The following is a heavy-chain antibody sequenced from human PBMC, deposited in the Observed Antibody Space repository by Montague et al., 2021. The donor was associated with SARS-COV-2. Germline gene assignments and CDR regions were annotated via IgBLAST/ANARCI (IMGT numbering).Heavy chain of an antibody. CDR2: ISGSDDTT. CDR3: AKGFTSWPRGLFDY. D-gene: IGHD2-2*01. V-gene: IGHV3-23*01. Sequence: SLRLSCAASGFTLSSYAMNWVRQAPGKGLEWVSSISGSDDTTYYADSAKGRFTISRDSSKNTLYLQMNSLRVEETAVYYCAKGFTSWPRGLFDYWGQGSLVTVSS. J-gene: IGHJ4*02. CDR1: GFTLSSYA.